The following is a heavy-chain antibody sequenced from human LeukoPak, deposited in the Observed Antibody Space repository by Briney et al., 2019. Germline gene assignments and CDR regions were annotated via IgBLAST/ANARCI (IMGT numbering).Heavy chain of an antibody. J-gene: IGHJ4*02. CDR3: ARAYYYDSSAYYYDY. D-gene: IGHD3-22*01. CDR2: INPTSGDT. Sequence: ASVKVSCKASGYTFTGYYMHWVRQAPGQGLEWMGRINPTSGDTNYAQKFQGRVTMTRDTSISTAYMELRRLRSDDTAVYYCARAYYYDSSAYYYDYWGQGTLVTVSS. V-gene: IGHV1-2*06. CDR1: GYTFTGYY.